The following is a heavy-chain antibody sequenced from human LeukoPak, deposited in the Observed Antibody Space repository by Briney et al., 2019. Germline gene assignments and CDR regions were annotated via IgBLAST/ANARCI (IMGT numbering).Heavy chain of an antibody. CDR3: ARDGGAAAGTNWFDP. Sequence: PSETLSLTCTVSGDSISSSSSFWGWIRQPPGKGLEWIGSAYYSGSTYYNPSLKSRVTISVDTSKNQFSVNLSSVTAADTAVYYCARDGGAAAGTNWFDPWGQGTLVTVSS. CDR1: GDSISSSSSF. J-gene: IGHJ5*02. D-gene: IGHD6-13*01. CDR2: AYYSGST. V-gene: IGHV4-39*02.